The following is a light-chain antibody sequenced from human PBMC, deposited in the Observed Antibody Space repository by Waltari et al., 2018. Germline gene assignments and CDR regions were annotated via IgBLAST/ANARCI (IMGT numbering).Light chain of an antibody. V-gene: IGKV4-1*01. CDR3: QQYYISPLT. J-gene: IGKJ4*01. CDR2: WAS. Sequence: DIVMTQSPESLAVSLGERATINCRSSQSVFYSSNNKDYLAWYQQKPGQPPKLLIYWASSRESGVPDRFSGSGSGTDFPLTISRLQAEDVAVYYCQQYYISPLTFGGGTKVEIK. CDR1: QSVFYSSNNKDY.